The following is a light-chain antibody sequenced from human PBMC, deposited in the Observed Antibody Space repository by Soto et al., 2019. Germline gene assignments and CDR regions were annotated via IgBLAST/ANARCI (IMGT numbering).Light chain of an antibody. Sequence: EIVLTQSPGTLSLSPGERATLSCRASQRVSSSYLAWYQQKPGQAPRLLLYGASSRATGIPDRFSGSGSGTDFTLTISRLEPEDFAVYYCQQYNNWPPITFGQGTRLEI. CDR1: QRVSSSY. CDR3: QQYNNWPPIT. CDR2: GAS. J-gene: IGKJ5*01. V-gene: IGKV3-20*01.